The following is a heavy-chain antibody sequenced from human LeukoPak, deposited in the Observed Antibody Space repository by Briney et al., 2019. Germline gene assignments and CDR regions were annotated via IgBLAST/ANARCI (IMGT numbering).Heavy chain of an antibody. D-gene: IGHD6-13*01. J-gene: IGHJ4*02. Sequence: ASVKVSCKASGGTFSSYAISWVRQAPGQGLEWMGRIIPIFGTANYAQKFQGRVTITTDESTSTAYMELSSLRSEDTAVYYCARGTEIAVAGTLDYWGQGTLVTVSS. CDR2: IIPIFGTA. CDR3: ARGTEIAVAGTLDY. V-gene: IGHV1-69*05. CDR1: GGTFSSYA.